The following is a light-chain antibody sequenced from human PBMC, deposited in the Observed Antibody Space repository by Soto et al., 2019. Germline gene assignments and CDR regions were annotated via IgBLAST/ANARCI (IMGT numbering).Light chain of an antibody. CDR2: AAS. CDR3: QQYNSS. Sequence: IQMTQSPASVSASVGDRITITCRASQGISSYLAWYQQTPGKATKLLIYAASTLQSGVPSRFSGSGSGTDFTLTISCLQSEDVATYYCQQYNSSFGQGTKVDIK. V-gene: IGKV1-8*01. J-gene: IGKJ1*01. CDR1: QGISSY.